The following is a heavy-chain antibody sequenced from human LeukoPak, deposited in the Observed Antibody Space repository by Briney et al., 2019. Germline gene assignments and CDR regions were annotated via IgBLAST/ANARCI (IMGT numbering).Heavy chain of an antibody. J-gene: IGHJ4*02. CDR1: GGSFSGTY. Sequence: PSETLFLTFSVYGGSFSGTYCTWFRKPPGKGLEWIGESNHSGSTNYNPSLKSRVTISIDTAKNQFSLKLSSVTAADTAVYYCSREGEYCSSTSCFEQWGQGTLVSVSS. D-gene: IGHD2-2*01. V-gene: IGHV4-34*01. CDR2: SNHSGST. CDR3: SREGEYCSSTSCFEQ.